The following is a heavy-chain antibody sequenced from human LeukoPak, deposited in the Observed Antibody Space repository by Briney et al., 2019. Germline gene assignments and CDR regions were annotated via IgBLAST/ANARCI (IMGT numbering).Heavy chain of an antibody. D-gene: IGHD5-24*01. CDR2: ISGSGDST. J-gene: IGHJ4*02. V-gene: IGHV3-23*01. CDR3: AHLRWLHYSRDY. Sequence: PGGSLRLSCAASGFTFSSYAMNWVRQAPGKGLEWVSAISGSGDSTYYADSVKGRFTISRDDSKNMLYLQMDSLRAEDTAVYYCAHLRWLHYSRDYCGQGTLVTVSS. CDR1: GFTFSSYA.